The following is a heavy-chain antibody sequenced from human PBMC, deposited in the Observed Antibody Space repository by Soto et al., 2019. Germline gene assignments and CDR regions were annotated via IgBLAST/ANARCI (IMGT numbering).Heavy chain of an antibody. J-gene: IGHJ6*02. V-gene: IGHV3-21*01. CDR1: GFTFSPYS. Sequence: PGGSLRLSCAASGFTFSPYSMNWVRQAPGKGLEWVSSISSSGSYIYYADSVKGRFTISRDNAKNSLHLQMNSLRAEDTAVYHCDRDPRATNRHPPYYHGMDVWGQGTTVTVSS. CDR2: ISSSGSYI. D-gene: IGHD1-1*01. CDR3: DRDPRATNRHPPYYHGMDV.